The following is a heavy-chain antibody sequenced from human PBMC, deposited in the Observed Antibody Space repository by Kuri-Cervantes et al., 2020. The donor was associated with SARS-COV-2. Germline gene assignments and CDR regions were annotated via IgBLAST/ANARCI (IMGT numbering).Heavy chain of an antibody. CDR2: IYYSGST. V-gene: IGHV4-59*01. CDR3: AREQGPMRTFDY. D-gene: IGHD3/OR15-3a*01. Sequence: ESLRLFCTVSGGSISSYYWSWIRQPPGKGLEWIGYIYYSGSTNYNPSLKSRVTISVDTSKNQFSLKLSSVTAADTAVYYCAREQGPMRTFDYWGQGTLVTVSS. CDR1: GGSISSYY. J-gene: IGHJ4*02.